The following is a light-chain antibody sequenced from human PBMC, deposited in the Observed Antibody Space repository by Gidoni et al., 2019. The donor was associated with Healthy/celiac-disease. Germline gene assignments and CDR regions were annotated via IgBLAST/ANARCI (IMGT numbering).Light chain of an antibody. Sequence: EIVLTQSPGTLSLSPGERATLPCRASQSVSSSYLAWYQQKPGQAPRLLIYGASSRATGIPDRFSGSGSGTDFTLTISRLEPEDFAVYYCQQYGSSPPTFGPGTKVEIK. CDR1: QSVSSSY. CDR3: QQYGSSPPT. CDR2: GAS. V-gene: IGKV3-20*01. J-gene: IGKJ3*01.